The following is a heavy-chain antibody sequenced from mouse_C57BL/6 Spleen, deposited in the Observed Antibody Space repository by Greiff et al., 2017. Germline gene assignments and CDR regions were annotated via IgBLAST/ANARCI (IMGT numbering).Heavy chain of an antibody. Sequence: QVQLQQPGAELVKPGASVKVSCKASGYTFTSYWMHWVKQRPGQGLEWIGRIHPSDSDTNYNQKFKCKATVTVDKSSSTAYMQLSSLTSEDSAVYYCAISGGYTMPLYAMDYGGQGTSVTVSS. CDR1: GYTFTSYW. D-gene: IGHD2-2*01. CDR3: AISGGYTMPLYAMDY. J-gene: IGHJ4*01. V-gene: IGHV1-74*01. CDR2: IHPSDSDT.